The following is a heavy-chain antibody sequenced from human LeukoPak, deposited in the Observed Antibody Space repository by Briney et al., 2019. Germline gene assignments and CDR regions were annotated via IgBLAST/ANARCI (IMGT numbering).Heavy chain of an antibody. V-gene: IGHV3-9*01. CDR1: GFTFDDYA. Sequence: GRSLRLSCAASGFTFDDYAMHWVRQAPGKGLEWVSGISWNSGSIVYADSVKGRFTISRDNAKNSLYLQMNSLRAEDTALYYCAKGYYYDSSGYSNWFDPWGQGTLVTVSS. CDR3: AKGYYYDSSGYSNWFDP. D-gene: IGHD3-22*01. CDR2: ISWNSGSI. J-gene: IGHJ5*02.